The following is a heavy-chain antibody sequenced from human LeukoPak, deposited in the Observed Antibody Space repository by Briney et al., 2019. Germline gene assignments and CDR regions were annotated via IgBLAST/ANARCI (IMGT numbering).Heavy chain of an antibody. CDR1: GFTFSSYE. D-gene: IGHD2-15*01. Sequence: GGSLRLSCAASGFTFSSYEMNWVRQAPGKGLEWVSYISSSGSTIYYADSVKGRFTISRDNAKNSLYLQMNSLRAEDTAVYYCARDRGYCSGGSCYDAFDIWGQGTMVTVSS. J-gene: IGHJ3*02. CDR2: ISSSGSTI. V-gene: IGHV3-48*03. CDR3: ARDRGYCSGGSCYDAFDI.